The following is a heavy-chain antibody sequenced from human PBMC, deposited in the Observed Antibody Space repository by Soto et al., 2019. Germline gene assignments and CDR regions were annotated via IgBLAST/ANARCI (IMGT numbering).Heavy chain of an antibody. CDR3: ARDKEIVVVPAAKGRAYCGGDCYSWDWFDP. V-gene: IGHV3-11*01. D-gene: IGHD2-21*01. CDR1: GFTFSDYY. J-gene: IGHJ5*02. CDR2: ISSSGSTI. Sequence: GGSLRLSCAASGFTFSDYYMSWIRQAPGKGLEWVSYISSSGSTIYYADSVKGRFTISRDNAKNSLYLQMNSLRAEDTAVYYCARDKEIVVVPAAKGRAYCGGDCYSWDWFDPWGQGTLVTVSS.